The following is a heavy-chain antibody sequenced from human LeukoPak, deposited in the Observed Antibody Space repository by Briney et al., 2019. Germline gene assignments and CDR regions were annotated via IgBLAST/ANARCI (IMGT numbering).Heavy chain of an antibody. CDR1: RDTFTRCA. Sequence: SVKVSCKASRDTFTRCAFSWVRQAPGQGLEWMGGIIPIDGTANFAQKFQGRVTITADQSTSKAYMELSSLRSEDTAIYYCARDPGAPVRAFDIWGQGTLVTVSS. V-gene: IGHV1-69*13. D-gene: IGHD3-10*01. CDR2: IIPIDGTA. CDR3: ARDPGAPVRAFDI. J-gene: IGHJ3*02.